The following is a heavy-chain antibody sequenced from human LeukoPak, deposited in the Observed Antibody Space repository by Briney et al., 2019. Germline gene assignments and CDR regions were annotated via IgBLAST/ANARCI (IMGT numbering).Heavy chain of an antibody. V-gene: IGHV4-59*01. CDR3: ARDGVSTGPLYYFDY. CDR2: IYYSGST. CDR1: GGSISSYY. J-gene: IGHJ4*02. D-gene: IGHD6-13*01. Sequence: SETLSLTCTASGGSISSYYWSWLRQPPGKGLEWIGYIYYSGSTNYNPSLKSRVTISVDTSKNQFSLKLSSVTAADTAVYYCARDGVSTGPLYYFDYWGQGTLVTVSS.